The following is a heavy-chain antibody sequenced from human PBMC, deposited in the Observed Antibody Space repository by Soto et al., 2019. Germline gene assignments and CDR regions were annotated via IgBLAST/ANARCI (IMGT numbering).Heavy chain of an antibody. CDR1: VLYIVNLCYY. Sequence: AQPLLVPCTVSVLYIVNLCYYRSWIRQPPGKRLDWIGYIYYSGITDYNPSLESRVTISVDTSKNEFSLKLTSVTAADTAEYDCAISIAGRDFDYWGQGSLDTVSS. J-gene: IGHJ4*02. V-gene: IGHV4-30-4*08. CDR3: AISIAGRDFDY. D-gene: IGHD6-6*01. CDR2: IYYSGIT.